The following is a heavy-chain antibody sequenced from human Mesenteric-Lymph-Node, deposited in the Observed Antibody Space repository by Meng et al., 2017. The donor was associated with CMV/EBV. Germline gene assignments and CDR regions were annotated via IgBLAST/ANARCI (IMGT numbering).Heavy chain of an antibody. CDR1: GFTYSAYG. Sequence: GESLKISCEASGFTYSAYGMHWVRQAPGRGLEWLASVLSDGTSKDYAGSLKGRFTVSRDNSKNTLYVEMNGIRAEDTAVYYCARQAPVPMSVFYDYWGRGTLVTVSS. CDR3: ARQAPVPMSVFYDY. CDR2: VLSDGTSK. J-gene: IGHJ4*02. D-gene: IGHD2-2*01. V-gene: IGHV3-30*03.